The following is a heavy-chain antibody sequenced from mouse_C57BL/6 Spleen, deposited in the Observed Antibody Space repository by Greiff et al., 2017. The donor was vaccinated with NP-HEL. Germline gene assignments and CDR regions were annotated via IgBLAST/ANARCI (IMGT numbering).Heavy chain of an antibody. Sequence: VQLQQSGPELVKPGASVKISCKASGYAFSSSWMNWVKQRPGKGLEWIGRIYPGDGDTNYNGKFKGKATLTADKYSSTAYMQLCSLTSVDSAVSFCAVIYSDIAVGYRGQGTTLTVSS. V-gene: IGHV1-82*01. CDR2: IYPGDGDT. CDR1: GYAFSSSW. D-gene: IGHD2-4*01. J-gene: IGHJ2*01. CDR3: AVIYSDIAVGY.